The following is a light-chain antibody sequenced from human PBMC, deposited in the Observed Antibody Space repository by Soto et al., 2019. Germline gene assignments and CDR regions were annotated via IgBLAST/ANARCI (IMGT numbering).Light chain of an antibody. CDR3: QQFGRSPLT. CDR1: QIVSSTD. J-gene: IGKJ4*02. V-gene: IGKV3-20*01. Sequence: EIVLTQSPGTLSLSPGERATLSCRASQIVSSTDLAGYQQKPGQAPRLLIYGASSRATDIPDRFSGSGSGTDFTLTISRLEPQDCAVYYCQQFGRSPLTFGGGTKGEIK. CDR2: GAS.